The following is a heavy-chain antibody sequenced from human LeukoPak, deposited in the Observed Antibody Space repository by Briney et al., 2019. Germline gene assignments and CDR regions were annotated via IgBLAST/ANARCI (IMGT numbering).Heavy chain of an antibody. J-gene: IGHJ4*02. CDR3: ARSMVRGVIPPLYD. CDR1: RFTVSSKC. CDR2: IYSDGST. D-gene: IGHD3-10*01. Sequence: PGGSLRLSCAASRFTVSSKCMSWVRQAPGKGLEWVSIIYSDGSTYYADSVKGRFTISRDNSKKTLYLQMNSLRAEDTAVYYCARSMVRGVIPPLYDWGQGTLVTVSS. V-gene: IGHV3-66*01.